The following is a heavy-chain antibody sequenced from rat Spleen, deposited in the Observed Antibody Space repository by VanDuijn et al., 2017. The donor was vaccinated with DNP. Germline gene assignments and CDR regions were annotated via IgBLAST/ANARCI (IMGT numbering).Heavy chain of an antibody. CDR1: GFSLMDYS. CDR3: ASQLFDY. CDR2: ISTGGGNT. Sequence: EVQLEESGPGLVQPSQTLSLTCTVSGFSLMDYSVHWVRQPPGKGLEWVASISTGGGNTYYRDSVKGRFTISRDNAKNTLYLQMDSLRSEDTATYYCASQLFDYWGQGVMVTVSS. V-gene: IGHV5S13*01. J-gene: IGHJ2*01.